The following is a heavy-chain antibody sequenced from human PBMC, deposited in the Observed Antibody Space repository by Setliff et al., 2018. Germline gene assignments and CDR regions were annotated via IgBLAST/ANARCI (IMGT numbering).Heavy chain of an antibody. J-gene: IGHJ4*02. Sequence: SETLSLTCAVYGGSFSGYYWSWIRQPPGKGLEWIGQIFHSGSTHYNPSLKSRLTISVDQSKNQFSLKLSSVTAADTAVYYCARGGERYYSASWGQGTLVTVSS. CDR3: ARGGERYYSAS. CDR2: IFHSGST. V-gene: IGHV4-34*01. CDR1: GGSFSGYY. D-gene: IGHD1-20*01.